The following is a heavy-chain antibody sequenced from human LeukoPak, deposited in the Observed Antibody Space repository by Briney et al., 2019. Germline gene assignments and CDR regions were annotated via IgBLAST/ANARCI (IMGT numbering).Heavy chain of an antibody. V-gene: IGHV4-34*01. CDR1: GGXXXXYX. CDR3: GXXXXXXXXXXXXXXXXMDV. Sequence: XGGXXXXYXWSWIRQPPGKGLXWSGEINHSGSTNYNTSLKMRITISVETSKKQFSLTLRYVTAADPAGYYCGXXXXXXXXXXXXXXXXMDVWGXGTTVTVSS. CDR2: INHSGST. J-gene: IGHJ6*04.